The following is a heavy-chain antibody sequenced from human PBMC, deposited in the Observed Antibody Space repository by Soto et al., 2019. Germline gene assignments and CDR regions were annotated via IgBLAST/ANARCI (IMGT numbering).Heavy chain of an antibody. D-gene: IGHD5-18*01. CDR3: SRGILV. V-gene: IGHV4-31*03. CDR2: ISYGGST. CDR1: GGSINSGGYC. Sequence: QVQMQESGPGLVNPSQSLSLTCTVSGGSINSGGYCWSWIRQHPGKGLDWIGCISYGGSTSYNPSLKSRVTISVDTSKNQFSLKLTSVTAADTAVYYCSRGILVWGQGALITVSS. J-gene: IGHJ1*01.